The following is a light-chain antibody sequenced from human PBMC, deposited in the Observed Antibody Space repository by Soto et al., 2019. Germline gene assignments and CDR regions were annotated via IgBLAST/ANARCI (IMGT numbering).Light chain of an antibody. CDR3: QQYGSSSWT. Sequence: EIVRTQSPATLSVSPGERGTFSCRASQSVSSSYLAWYQQKPGQAPRLLIYGASSRATGIPDRFSGSGSGTDFTLTISRLEPEDLAVYYCQQYGSSSWTFGQGTKVDIK. V-gene: IGKV3-20*01. CDR1: QSVSSSY. CDR2: GAS. J-gene: IGKJ1*01.